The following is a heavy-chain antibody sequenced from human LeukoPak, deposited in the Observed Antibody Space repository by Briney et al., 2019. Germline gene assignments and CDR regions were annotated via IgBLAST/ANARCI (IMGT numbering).Heavy chain of an antibody. Sequence: SETLSLTCTVSAGSISSYYWSWIRQPPGKGLEWIGYIYYSGSTNYNPSRKSRVTISVDTSKNQFSLKLSSVTAADTAVYYCAGGAIEEPPWFDPWGQGTLVTVSS. CDR2: IYYSGST. CDR1: AGSISSYY. CDR3: AGGAIEEPPWFDP. J-gene: IGHJ5*02. V-gene: IGHV4-59*01. D-gene: IGHD1-26*01.